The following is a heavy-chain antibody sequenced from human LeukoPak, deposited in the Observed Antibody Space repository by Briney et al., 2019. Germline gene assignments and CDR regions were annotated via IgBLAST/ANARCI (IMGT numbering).Heavy chain of an antibody. CDR3: ARDWGAAGLWDY. CDR2: IWYGGTNE. Sequence: GGSLRLSCAASGLNFNSYGIHWVRQAPGKGLEWVAVIWYGGTNEYYADSVKGRFTFSRDKSKNTLYLHMNSLRAEDTAVYFCARDWGAAGLWDYWGQGTLVTVSS. J-gene: IGHJ4*02. CDR1: GLNFNSYG. D-gene: IGHD6-13*01. V-gene: IGHV3-33*01.